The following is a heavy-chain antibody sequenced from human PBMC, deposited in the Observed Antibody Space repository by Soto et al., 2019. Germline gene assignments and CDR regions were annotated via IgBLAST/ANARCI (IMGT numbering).Heavy chain of an antibody. V-gene: IGHV4-59*01. Sequence: QVQLQESGPGLVKPSETLSLTCSVSGGSISTYYWSWIRHPPGKGLQWIGYINYSGSTNYNPSLKRRVTMTVDTSKNLFTLKVTSVTAAETAVYYCARGLGYSHGFDLDWWGQGSLVLVSS. CDR2: INYSGST. D-gene: IGHD5-18*01. J-gene: IGHJ4*02. CDR1: GGSISTYY. CDR3: ARGLGYSHGFDLDW.